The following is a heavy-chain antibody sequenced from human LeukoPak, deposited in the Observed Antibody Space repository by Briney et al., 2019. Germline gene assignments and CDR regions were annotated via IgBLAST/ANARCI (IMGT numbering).Heavy chain of an antibody. D-gene: IGHD5-18*01. CDR3: ARDNGYSNGHAFDS. CDR2: ILYDGSNT. V-gene: IGHV3-30-3*01. Sequence: PGRSLRLSCAASGFTFSSHSMHWVRQAPGKGLEWVALILYDGSNTYYSHSVKGRFTISRDDSKNTLCLQMNSLRPEDTAVYYCARDNGYSNGHAFDSRGQGIMVTVSS. CDR1: GFTFSSHS. J-gene: IGHJ4*02.